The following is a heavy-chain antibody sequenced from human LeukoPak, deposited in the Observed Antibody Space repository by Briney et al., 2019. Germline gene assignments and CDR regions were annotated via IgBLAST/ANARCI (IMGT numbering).Heavy chain of an antibody. CDR2: IYTSGST. Sequence: PSETLSLTCTVSGGSISSYYWSWIRQPAGKGPEWIGRIYTSGSTNYNPSLKSRVTMSVDTSENQLFLKLTSVTAADTAVYYCARDFIGGSSSGWYLTPFDYWGQGTLVTVSS. CDR3: ARDFIGGSSSGWYLTPFDY. J-gene: IGHJ4*02. D-gene: IGHD6-19*01. CDR1: GGSISSYY. V-gene: IGHV4-4*07.